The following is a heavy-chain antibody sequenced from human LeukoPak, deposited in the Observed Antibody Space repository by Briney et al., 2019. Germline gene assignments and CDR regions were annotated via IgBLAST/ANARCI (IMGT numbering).Heavy chain of an antibody. J-gene: IGHJ3*02. D-gene: IGHD2-8*02. CDR2: ISYDGSNK. CDR3: ARGVLVFDI. Sequence: GGSLRLSCAASGFTFSSYAMHWVRQAPGKGLEWVAVISYDGSNKYYADSVKGRFTISSDNSKNTLYLQMNSLRAEDTAVYYCARGVLVFDIWGQGTMVTVSS. CDR1: GFTFSSYA. V-gene: IGHV3-30*04.